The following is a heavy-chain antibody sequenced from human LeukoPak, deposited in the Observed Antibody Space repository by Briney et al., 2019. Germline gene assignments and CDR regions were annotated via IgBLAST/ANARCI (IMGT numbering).Heavy chain of an antibody. CDR1: GFTFSSYW. CDR2: INSDGSST. Sequence: GGSLRLSCAASGFTFSSYWMHWVRQAPGKGLVWVSRINSDGSSTSYAGSVKGRFTISRDNAKNTLYLQMNSLRAEDTAVYYCAREVSYDFWNGYFDYWGQGTLVTVSS. V-gene: IGHV3-74*01. J-gene: IGHJ4*02. CDR3: AREVSYDFWNGYFDY. D-gene: IGHD3-3*01.